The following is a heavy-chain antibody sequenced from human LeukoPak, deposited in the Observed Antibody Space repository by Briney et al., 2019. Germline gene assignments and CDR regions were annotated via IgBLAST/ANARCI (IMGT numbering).Heavy chain of an antibody. CDR2: IIPILGIA. D-gene: IGHD6-6*01. J-gene: IGHJ6*02. CDR1: GGTFSSYA. CDR3: ARDRGSSSSYYYYYGMDV. V-gene: IGHV1-69*04. Sequence: ASVKVSCKASGGTFSSYAISWVRQAPGQGLEWMGRIIPILGIANYAQKLQGRVTMTTDTSTSTAYMELRSLRSDDTAVYYCARDRGSSSSYYYYYGMDVWGQGTTVTVSS.